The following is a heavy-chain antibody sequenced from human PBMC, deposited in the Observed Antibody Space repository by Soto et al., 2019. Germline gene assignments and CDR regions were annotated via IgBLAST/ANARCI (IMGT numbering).Heavy chain of an antibody. J-gene: IGHJ4*02. CDR2: ISAYNGNT. CDR1: GYTFTSYG. Sequence: ASVKVSCKASGYTFTSYGISWVRQAPGQGLEWMGWISAYNGNTNYAQKLQGRVTMTTDTSTSTAYMELRSLRSDDTAVYYCARTSDYYDSSGRPRDYFDYWGQGTLVIVSS. D-gene: IGHD3-22*01. V-gene: IGHV1-18*01. CDR3: ARTSDYYDSSGRPRDYFDY.